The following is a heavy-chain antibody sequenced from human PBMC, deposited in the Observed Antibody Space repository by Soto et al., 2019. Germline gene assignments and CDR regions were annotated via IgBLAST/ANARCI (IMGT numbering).Heavy chain of an antibody. CDR2: ISGSGGST. V-gene: IGHV3-23*01. CDR3: AKDRDIWGSYRTLDY. CDR1: GFTFSSYA. J-gene: IGHJ4*02. Sequence: EVQLLESGGGLVQPGGSLRLSCAASGFTFSSYAMSWVRQAPGKGLEWVSAISGSGGSTYYADSVKGRFAISRDNSKNTLYLQMNSLRAEDTAVYYCAKDRDIWGSYRTLDYWGQGTLVTVSS. D-gene: IGHD3-16*02.